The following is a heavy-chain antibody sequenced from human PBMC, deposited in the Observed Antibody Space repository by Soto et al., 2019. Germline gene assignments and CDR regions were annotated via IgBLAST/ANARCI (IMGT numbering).Heavy chain of an antibody. CDR2: INQDGREK. D-gene: IGHD2-15*01. Sequence: EVHLVESGGGLVQPGGSLRLSCAASGLIFRNYWMSWVRQAPGKGLEWVVNINQDGREKNYVDSVKGRFTISRDNAENSLYLHMNSLRAEDTAMYYCASSRSCSGGSCYSSIDYCGQGTLVTVSS. CDR3: ASSRSCSGGSCYSSIDY. V-gene: IGHV3-7*01. CDR1: GLIFRNYW. J-gene: IGHJ4*02.